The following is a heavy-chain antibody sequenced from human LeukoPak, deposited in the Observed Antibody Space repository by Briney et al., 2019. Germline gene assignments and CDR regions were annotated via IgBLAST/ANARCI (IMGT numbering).Heavy chain of an antibody. V-gene: IGHV1-69*05. CDR2: IIPIFGTA. CDR1: GGTFSSYA. Sequence: GSSVEVSCKASGGTFSSYAISWVRQAPGQGLEWMGGIIPIFGTANYAQKFQGRVTITTDESTSTAYMELSSLRSEDTAVYYCATRPLTTGTTSGYYFDYWGQGTLVTVSS. CDR3: ATRPLTTGTTSGYYFDY. J-gene: IGHJ4*02. D-gene: IGHD1-1*01.